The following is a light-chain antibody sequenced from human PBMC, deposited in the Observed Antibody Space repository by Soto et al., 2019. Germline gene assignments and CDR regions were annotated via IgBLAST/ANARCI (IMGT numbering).Light chain of an antibody. CDR2: GNS. V-gene: IGLV1-40*01. CDR1: SSNIGAGYD. CDR3: QSYDSSLSGYVV. J-gene: IGLJ2*01. Sequence: QSVLTQPPSVSGAPGQRVTISCTGTSSNIGAGYDVHWYQQLPGTAPNLLIYGNSNPPSGVPDRFSGSKSGTSASLAITGVQAEDEADYYCQSYDSSLSGYVVFGGGTKVTVL.